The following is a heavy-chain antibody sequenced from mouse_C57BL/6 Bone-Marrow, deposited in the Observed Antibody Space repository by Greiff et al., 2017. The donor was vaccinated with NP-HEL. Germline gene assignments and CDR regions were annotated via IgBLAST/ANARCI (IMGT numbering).Heavy chain of an antibody. CDR3: DGSSYNYYAMDY. Sequence: QVHVKQSGPGLVQPSQSLSITCTVSGFSLTSYGVHWVRQSPGKGLEWLGVIWSGGSTDYNAAFISRLSISKDNSKSQVFFKMNSLQADDTAIYYCDGSSYNYYAMDYWGQGTSVTVSS. V-gene: IGHV2-2*01. CDR2: IWSGGST. J-gene: IGHJ4*01. CDR1: GFSLTSYG. D-gene: IGHD1-1*01.